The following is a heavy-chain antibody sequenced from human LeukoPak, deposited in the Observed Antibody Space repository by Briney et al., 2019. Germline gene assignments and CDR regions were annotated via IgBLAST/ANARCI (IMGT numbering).Heavy chain of an antibody. V-gene: IGHV3-23*01. D-gene: IGHD3-22*01. CDR1: GFTFSSHA. J-gene: IGHJ4*02. Sequence: PGGSMRLSCAASGFTFSSHAMSWVRQAPGKGLEWVSGVSGSASSTDYADSVKGRFTISRDNSKNTLYLQMNGLRVGDTAVYYCAKNPGYYDSDGYGHFDYWGQGTLVTVSS. CDR3: AKNPGYYDSDGYGHFDY. CDR2: VSGSASST.